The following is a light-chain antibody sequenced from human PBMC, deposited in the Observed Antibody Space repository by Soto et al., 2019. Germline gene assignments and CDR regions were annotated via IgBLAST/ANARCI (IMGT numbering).Light chain of an antibody. Sequence: DIQMTQSPSTLSASVGDRVTITCRASQTITNWLAWYQQRPGKAPKLLIHKTSTLESGVPSRFSGRRSGTELTLTISSLQPDDFATYYCQQYNSDSWTFGQGTKVEIK. V-gene: IGKV1-5*03. CDR1: QTITNW. J-gene: IGKJ1*01. CDR3: QQYNSDSWT. CDR2: KTS.